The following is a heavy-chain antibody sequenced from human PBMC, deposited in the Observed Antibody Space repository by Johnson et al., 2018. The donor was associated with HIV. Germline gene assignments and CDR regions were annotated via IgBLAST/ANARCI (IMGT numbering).Heavy chain of an antibody. D-gene: IGHD1-26*01. CDR1: GFSFSSYG. CDR3: TKGKIGGGSYSAPDAFDM. CDR2: ISGSGGST. V-gene: IGHV3-23*04. J-gene: IGHJ3*02. Sequence: VQLVESGGRLVQPGGSLRLSCAASGFSFSSYGMNWVRQAPGKGLEWVSGISGSGGSTYYAASVKGRFTISRDNSKDTLYLRMNSLRAEDTAVYYCTKGKIGGGSYSAPDAFDMWGQGTMVTVAS.